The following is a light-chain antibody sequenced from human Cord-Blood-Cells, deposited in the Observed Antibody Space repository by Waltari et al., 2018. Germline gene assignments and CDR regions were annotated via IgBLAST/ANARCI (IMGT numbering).Light chain of an antibody. V-gene: IGLV2-8*01. CDR3: SSYAGSNNYV. Sequence: QSPLTQPPSASGSPGQSVTISCTGTSSAVGGYNYVPWYQQHPGKAPKLMIYEVSKRPSGVPDRFSGSKSGNTASLTVSGLQAEDEADYYCSSYAGSNNYVFGTGTKVTVL. J-gene: IGLJ1*01. CDR1: SSAVGGYNY. CDR2: EVS.